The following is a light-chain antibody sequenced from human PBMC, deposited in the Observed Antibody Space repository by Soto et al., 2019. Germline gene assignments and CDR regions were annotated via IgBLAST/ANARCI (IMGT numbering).Light chain of an antibody. CDR1: QSVLYSSNNKNY. CDR2: WAS. J-gene: IGKJ1*01. CDR3: QQYSSTPWT. Sequence: DIVMTQSPDSLAVSLGERATINCKSSQSVLYSSNNKNYLAWYQQKPGQPPKLLIYWASTRESGVPDRFSGSGSRTDFTPTISSLQAEDVAVYYCQQYSSTPWTFGQGTKVEIK. V-gene: IGKV4-1*01.